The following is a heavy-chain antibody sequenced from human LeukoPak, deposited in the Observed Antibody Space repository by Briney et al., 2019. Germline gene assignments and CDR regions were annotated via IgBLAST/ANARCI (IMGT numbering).Heavy chain of an antibody. CDR2: IYYSGRT. V-gene: IGHV4-59*01. CDR3: ARDFRGSVDAFDI. Sequence: SETLSLTCTVSGGSISDYYWNWMRQPPGKGLEWIGYIYYSGRTNYNPSLKSRVSISVDTSKNQFSLRLSSVTAADTAVYYCARDFRGSVDAFDIWGQGTMVAVSS. J-gene: IGHJ3*02. CDR1: GGSISDYY.